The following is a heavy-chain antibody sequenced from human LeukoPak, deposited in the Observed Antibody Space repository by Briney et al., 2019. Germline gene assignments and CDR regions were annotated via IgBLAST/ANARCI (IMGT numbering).Heavy chain of an antibody. CDR1: GGSITSTLYY. D-gene: IGHD2-2*01. Sequence: PSETLSLTCTVSGGSITSTLYYWGWFRQSSGKGLEWIGSIYYSGSTYCDPSLKSRVTISVDTSKNQFSLRLTSVTAADTAVYFCAGQPENTRGFYWGQGTLVTVSS. CDR2: IYYSGST. J-gene: IGHJ1*01. CDR3: AGQPENTRGFY. V-gene: IGHV4-39*01.